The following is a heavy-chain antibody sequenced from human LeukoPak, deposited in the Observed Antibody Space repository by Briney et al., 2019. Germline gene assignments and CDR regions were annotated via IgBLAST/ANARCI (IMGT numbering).Heavy chain of an antibody. CDR1: GHTFTGYY. CDR2: INPNSGGT. CDR3: VLRAVVPGFDY. D-gene: IGHD2-15*01. Sequence: ASVKLSCNASGHTFTGYYMHWVRQSPGQGLESWGWINPNSGGTNYAQKFQGRVTVTRATSISTNYMELSRLRSDGTAVYCCVLRAVVPGFDYWGQGTLVTASS. V-gene: IGHV1-2*02. J-gene: IGHJ4*02.